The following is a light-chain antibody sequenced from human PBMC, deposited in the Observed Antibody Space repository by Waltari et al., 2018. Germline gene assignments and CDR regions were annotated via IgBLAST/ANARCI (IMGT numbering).Light chain of an antibody. J-gene: IGLJ3*02. Sequence: QLVLTQSPSASASLGASVKLTCTLSSGHSSSAIAWHQQQPEKGPRYLMKLNSDGSHTTGDGIPDRFSGSSSGAERYLTISSLQSEDEADYYCQTWGTGIWVFGGGTKLTVL. CDR1: SGHSSSA. CDR2: LNSDGSH. V-gene: IGLV4-69*01. CDR3: QTWGTGIWV.